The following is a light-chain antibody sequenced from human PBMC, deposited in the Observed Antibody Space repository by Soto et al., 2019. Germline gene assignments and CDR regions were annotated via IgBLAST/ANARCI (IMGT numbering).Light chain of an antibody. J-gene: IGKJ2*01. V-gene: IGKV1-5*03. CDR3: QQYNSYPHT. CDR1: QSISSW. Sequence: DIQMTQSPSTLSASVGDRVTITCRASQSISSWLAWYQQKAGKAPKLLIYKATSLESGAPSRFICSGSGTEFTLTIRSLQPDDFASYYCQQYNSYPHTLRQGTK. CDR2: KAT.